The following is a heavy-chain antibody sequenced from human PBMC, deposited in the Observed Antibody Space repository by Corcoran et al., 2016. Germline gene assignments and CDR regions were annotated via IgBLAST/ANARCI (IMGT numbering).Heavy chain of an antibody. CDR3: ASPITRVRGVEKNFGMDV. D-gene: IGHD3-10*01. CDR1: GGSFSGYY. V-gene: IGHV4-34*01. J-gene: IGHJ6*02. CDR2: INHSGST. Sequence: QVQLQQWGAGLLKPSETLSLTCAVYGGSFSGYYWSWIRQPPGKGLEWIGEINHSGSTNYNPSLKSRVTISVDTSKNQFSLKLSSVPAADTAVYDCASPITRVRGVEKNFGMDVWGQGTTVTVSS.